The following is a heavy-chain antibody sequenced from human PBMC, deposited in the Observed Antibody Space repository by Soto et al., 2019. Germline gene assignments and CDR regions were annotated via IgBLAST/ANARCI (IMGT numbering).Heavy chain of an antibody. CDR2: IYYSGST. Sequence: SETLSLTCTVSGGSISSYYWSWIRQPPGKGLEWIGYIYYSGSTNYNPSLKSRVTISVDTSKNQFSLKLSSVTAADTAVYYCASSLPLYNHYDSSGLTFDYWGQGTLVTVS. V-gene: IGHV4-59*01. D-gene: IGHD3-22*01. CDR3: ASSLPLYNHYDSSGLTFDY. J-gene: IGHJ4*02. CDR1: GGSISSYY.